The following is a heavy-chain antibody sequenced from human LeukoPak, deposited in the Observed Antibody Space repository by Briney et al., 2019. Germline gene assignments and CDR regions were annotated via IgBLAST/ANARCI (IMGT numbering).Heavy chain of an antibody. Sequence: SEGSLRLSCAASGFTFSSNWMSWVRQVPGKGLEWVANIKQDGSEKYYVDSVKGRFTISRDNAKNSLYLQMNSLRAEDTAVYYCARGLGINGLALDMWGQGTMVTVSS. CDR3: ARGLGINGLALDM. CDR2: IKQDGSEK. J-gene: IGHJ3*02. CDR1: GFTFSSNW. D-gene: IGHD3-10*01. V-gene: IGHV3-7*05.